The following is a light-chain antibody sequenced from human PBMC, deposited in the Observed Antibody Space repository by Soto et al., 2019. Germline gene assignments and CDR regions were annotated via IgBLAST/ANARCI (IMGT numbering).Light chain of an antibody. Sequence: QSVLTQPPSVSGAPGQRVTISCTGSSSNIGAGYDVHWYQQLPGTAPKLLIYGNSNRPSGVPDRFSGSKSGTSASLAITGLQAEDDADYYCQSYDSSLRVMVFGGGTKLTVL. CDR2: GNS. V-gene: IGLV1-40*01. CDR1: SSNIGAGYD. CDR3: QSYDSSLRVMV. J-gene: IGLJ2*01.